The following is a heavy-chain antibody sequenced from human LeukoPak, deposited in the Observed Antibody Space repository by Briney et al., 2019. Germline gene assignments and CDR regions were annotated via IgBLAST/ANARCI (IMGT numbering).Heavy chain of an antibody. J-gene: IGHJ6*02. CDR3: ARVTKGGDYYGSGSYFAHHYGMDV. V-gene: IGHV1-18*01. CDR2: ISAYNGNT. Sequence: ASVKVSCKTSGYTFTSYAISWVRQAPGQGLEWMGWISAYNGNTDYAQKFQGRVTITADKSTSTAYMELSSLRSEDTAVYYCARVTKGGDYYGSGSYFAHHYGMDVWGQGTTVTVSS. D-gene: IGHD3-10*01. CDR1: GYTFTSYA.